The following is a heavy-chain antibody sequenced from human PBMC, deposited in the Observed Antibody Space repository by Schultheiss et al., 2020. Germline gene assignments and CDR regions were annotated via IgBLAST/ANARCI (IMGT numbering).Heavy chain of an antibody. V-gene: IGHV4-4*02. CDR2: IYYSGST. D-gene: IGHD4-17*01. J-gene: IGHJ3*02. CDR3: ARGGQYGDI. CDR1: GGSISSSNW. Sequence: SQTLSLTCAVSGGSISSSNWWSWVRQPPGKGLEWIGSIYYSGSTYYNPSLKSRVTISVDTSKNQFSLKLSSVTAADTAVYYCARGGQYGDIWGQGTMVTVSS.